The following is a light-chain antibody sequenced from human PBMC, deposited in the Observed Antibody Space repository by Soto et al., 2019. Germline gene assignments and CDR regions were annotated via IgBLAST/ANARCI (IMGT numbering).Light chain of an antibody. CDR2: AAS. V-gene: IGKV1D-17*01. CDR3: LQHNSYA. CDR1: QGITNF. J-gene: IGKJ4*01. Sequence: NIQMTQSPSAMSASVGDRVTITCRARQGITNFLAWFQQKPGKVPNHLIFAASSLQSGVPSRFSGSGSGTEFTLTISSLQPEDFATYYGLQHNSYAFGGGTKVEIK.